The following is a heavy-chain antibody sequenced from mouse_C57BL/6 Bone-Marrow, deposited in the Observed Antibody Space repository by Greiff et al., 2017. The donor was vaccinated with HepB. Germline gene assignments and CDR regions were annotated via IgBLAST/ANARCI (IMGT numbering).Heavy chain of an antibody. D-gene: IGHD1-1*01. CDR3: AKINGIYYYGPYAMDY. J-gene: IGHJ4*01. CDR2: IWRGGST. V-gene: IGHV2-5*01. Sequence: QVQLQQSGPGLVQPSQSLSITCTVSGFSLTSYGVHWVRQSPGKGLEWLGVIWRGGSTDYNAAFMSRLSITKDNSKSQVFFKMNSLQADDTAIYYCAKINGIYYYGPYAMDYWGQGTSVTVSS. CDR1: GFSLTSYG.